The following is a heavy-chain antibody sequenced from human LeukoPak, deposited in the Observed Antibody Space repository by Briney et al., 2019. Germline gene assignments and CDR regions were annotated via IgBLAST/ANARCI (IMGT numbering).Heavy chain of an antibody. Sequence: SETLSLTCTVSGDSISSGSYYWGWIRQPPGKGLEWIGNIYYRGNTYFNPSLKSRVIISVDTSKNQFSLKLTSVTAADTAVYYCARQTGSGLFILPGGQGTLVTVSS. V-gene: IGHV4-39*01. CDR3: ARQTGSGLFILP. CDR2: IYYRGNT. J-gene: IGHJ4*02. CDR1: GDSISSGSYY. D-gene: IGHD3/OR15-3a*01.